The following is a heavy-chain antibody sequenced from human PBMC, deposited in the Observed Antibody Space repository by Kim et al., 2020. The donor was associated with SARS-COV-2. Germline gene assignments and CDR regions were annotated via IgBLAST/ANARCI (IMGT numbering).Heavy chain of an antibody. Sequence: YADAVKARFTIARDNSKNRLYLKMNSLRAEDTAVYYCAREATIFGSPFDYWGQGTLVTVSS. J-gene: IGHJ4*02. D-gene: IGHD3-3*01. V-gene: IGHV3-66*01. CDR3: AREATIFGSPFDY.